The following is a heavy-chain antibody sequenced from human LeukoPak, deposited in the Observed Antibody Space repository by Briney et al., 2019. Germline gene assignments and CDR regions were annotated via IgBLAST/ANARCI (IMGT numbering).Heavy chain of an antibody. CDR2: IIPIFGTA. V-gene: IGHV1-69*06. CDR1: GGTFSSYA. D-gene: IGHD5-24*01. J-gene: IGHJ4*02. CDR3: ARAERWLQFPPGY. Sequence: ASVKVSCKASGGTFSSYAISWVRQAPGQGLEWMGGIIPIFGTANYAQKFQGRVTITADKSTSTAYMELSSLRSEDTAVYYCARAERWLQFPPGYWGQGTLVTVSS.